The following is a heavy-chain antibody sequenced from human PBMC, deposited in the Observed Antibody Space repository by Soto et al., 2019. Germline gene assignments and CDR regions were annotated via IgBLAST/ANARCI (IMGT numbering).Heavy chain of an antibody. V-gene: IGHV1-69*06. CDR2: IIPIFGAA. D-gene: IGHD2-8*01. CDR1: VGTFSSHD. J-gene: IGHJ3*02. CDR3: ARDKGVRGGDI. Sequence: SVETSCEASVGTFSSHDMSWVRQAPGQGLEWMGGIIPIFGAANYAQKFQGRVTITADKSTSTAYMELSSLRSEDTAVYYCARDKGVRGGDIWGQGTMVTVSS.